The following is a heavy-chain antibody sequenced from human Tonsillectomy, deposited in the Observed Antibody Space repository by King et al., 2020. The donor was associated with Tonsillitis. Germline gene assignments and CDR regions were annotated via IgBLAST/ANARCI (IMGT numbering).Heavy chain of an antibody. CDR1: GFTFSSYA. D-gene: IGHD6-19*01. Sequence: VQLVESGGGLVQPGRSLRLSCAASGFTFSSYAMSWVRQAPGKGLEWVSAVSGSGGSTYDADSVKGRFTISRDNSKNTLHLQMNSLRAEDTAVYYCAKDVAVAGGVLYFDYWGQGTLVTVSS. V-gene: IGHV3-23*04. CDR2: VSGSGGST. J-gene: IGHJ4*02. CDR3: AKDVAVAGGVLYFDY.